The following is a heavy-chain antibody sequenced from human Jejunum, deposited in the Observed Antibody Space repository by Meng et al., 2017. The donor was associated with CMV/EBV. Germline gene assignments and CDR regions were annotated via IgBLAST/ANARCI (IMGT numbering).Heavy chain of an antibody. J-gene: IGHJ4*02. D-gene: IGHD2-21*01. Sequence: QLQESGPGPVEPSQTLSLTCPVSGGSMSSGNYYWSWIRQPPGKGLEWIGYIHHSGSAYYNPSLKSRVSISVDTSKNQFSLNLNSMTAADTAVYYCASFDHIPRRNYFDYWGQGTLVTVSS. CDR3: ASFDHIPRRNYFDY. V-gene: IGHV4-30-4*01. CDR1: GGSMSSGNYY. CDR2: IHHSGSA.